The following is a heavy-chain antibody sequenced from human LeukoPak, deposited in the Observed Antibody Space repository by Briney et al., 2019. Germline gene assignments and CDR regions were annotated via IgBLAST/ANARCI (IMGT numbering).Heavy chain of an antibody. CDR2: IYYSGST. CDR1: DGSISSYY. J-gene: IGHJ3*02. D-gene: IGHD3-22*01. V-gene: IGHV4-59*08. Sequence: PSETLSLTCTVSDGSISSYYWSWIRQPPGKGLEWIGYIYYSGSTNYNPSLKSRVTISVDTSKNQFSLKLSSVTAADTAVYYCASSMIVVAPDAFDIWGQGTMVTVSS. CDR3: ASSMIVVAPDAFDI.